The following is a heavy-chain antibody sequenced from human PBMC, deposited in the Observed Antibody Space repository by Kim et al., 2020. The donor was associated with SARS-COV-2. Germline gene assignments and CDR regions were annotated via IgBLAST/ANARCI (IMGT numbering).Heavy chain of an antibody. CDR1: GFTVNNRY. D-gene: IGHD3-3*02. CDR3: ASPFVGMLGGFDL. CDR2: MYIGGNT. Sequence: GGSLRLSCAASGFTVNNRYMTWVRQAPGKGLEFVALMYIGGNTYYIDSVKGRFTITRDNSKNTLFLQMNNVRAEDTAMYHCASPFVGMLGGFDLWGQGT. J-gene: IGHJ3*01. V-gene: IGHV3-53*01.